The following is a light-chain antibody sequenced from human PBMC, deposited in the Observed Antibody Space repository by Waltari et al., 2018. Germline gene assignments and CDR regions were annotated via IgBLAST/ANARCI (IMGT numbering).Light chain of an antibody. J-gene: IGKJ2*01. V-gene: IGKV3-11*01. CDR2: DGS. CDR3: QQRGRS. Sequence: EIVFTQSPATLALSPGERATLSCRAGQSISSGLAWYQQKHGQPPSLLIFDGSNRATGIPARFSGSGSGTDFTLTISSLEPEDFAVYFCQQRGRSFGQGTKLEI. CDR1: QSISSG.